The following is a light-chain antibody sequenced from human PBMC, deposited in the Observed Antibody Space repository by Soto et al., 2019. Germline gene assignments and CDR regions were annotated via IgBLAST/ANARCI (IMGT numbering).Light chain of an antibody. CDR3: SSWTGNNFVV. V-gene: IGLV2-8*01. CDR1: SSNGGAYNY. CDR2: EVT. J-gene: IGLJ2*01. Sequence: QSALTQPPSASGSPGQSVTISCTGTSSNGGAYNYVSWYQQHPGKAPKLMIYEVTKRPSGVPDRVSGSKSGSTASLTVSGLQAEDEADYYCSSWTGNNFVVFGGGTKVTVL.